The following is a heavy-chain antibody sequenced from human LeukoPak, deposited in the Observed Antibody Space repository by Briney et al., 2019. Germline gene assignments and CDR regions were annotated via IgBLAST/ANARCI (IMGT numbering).Heavy chain of an antibody. J-gene: IGHJ6*02. CDR1: GFTFSSYS. D-gene: IGHD3-9*01. CDR2: ISSSSSTI. CDR3: ARLRYFDV. V-gene: IGHV3-48*01. Sequence: GGSLRLSCAASGFTFSSYSMNWVRQAPGKGLEWVSYISSSSSTIYYADSVKGRFTISRDNAKNSLYLQMNSLRAEDTAVYYCARLRYFDVWGRGTTVTVSS.